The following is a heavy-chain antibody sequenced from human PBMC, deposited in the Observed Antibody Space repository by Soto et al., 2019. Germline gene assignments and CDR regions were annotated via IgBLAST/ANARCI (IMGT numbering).Heavy chain of an antibody. CDR2: IYSGGST. V-gene: IGHV3-66*04. D-gene: IGHD5-18*01. Sequence: EVQLVESGGGLVQPGGSLRLSCAASGVTVSSNYMSWVRQAPGKGLEWVSVIYSGGSTYYADSVKGRFTISRDNSKNTLYLQRNCLRAEDTAVYYCARHGYNYGGGYFDYGGQGTLVTVSS. CDR1: GVTVSSNY. CDR3: ARHGYNYGGGYFDY. J-gene: IGHJ4*02.